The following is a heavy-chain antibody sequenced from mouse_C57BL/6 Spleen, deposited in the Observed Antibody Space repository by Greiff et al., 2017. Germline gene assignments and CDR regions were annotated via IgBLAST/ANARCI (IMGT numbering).Heavy chain of an antibody. CDR1: GFSLSTFGMG. Sequence: ESGPGILQPSQTLSLSCSSSGFSLSTFGMGVGRIRQPSGKGLEWLAHIWWDDDKYYNPALKSRRTISKDTSKNQVFLTIANVDTADTATYYCARARDGYYVPDYWGQGTTLTVSS. CDR2: IWWDDDK. D-gene: IGHD2-3*01. CDR3: ARARDGYYVPDY. V-gene: IGHV8-8*01. J-gene: IGHJ2*01.